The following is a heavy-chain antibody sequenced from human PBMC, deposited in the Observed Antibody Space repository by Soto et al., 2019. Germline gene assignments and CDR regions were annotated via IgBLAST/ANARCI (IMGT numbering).Heavy chain of an antibody. CDR3: ARSSTHDILTGYPDY. Sequence: PLETLSLTCAVYGGSFRDYYWSWVRQPPGEGLEWIGQINHSGSTNYNPSLKSRVTISVDTSKNQFSLKLSSVTAADTAVYYCARSSTHDILTGYPDYWGQGTLVTVSS. CDR2: INHSGST. J-gene: IGHJ4*02. CDR1: GGSFRDYY. D-gene: IGHD3-9*01. V-gene: IGHV4-34*01.